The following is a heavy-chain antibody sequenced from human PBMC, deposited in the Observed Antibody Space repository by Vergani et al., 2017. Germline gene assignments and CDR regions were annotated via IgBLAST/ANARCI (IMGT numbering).Heavy chain of an antibody. V-gene: IGHV4-30-4*08. D-gene: IGHD3-22*01. CDR3: ARMGGYDEGDAFRIGYFDS. J-gene: IGHJ4*02. CDR2: ISNSGST. CDR1: GGSISSGDYY. Sequence: QVQLQESGPRLVKPLQTLSLTCTVSGGSISSGDYYWSWIRQSPGKALEWIGYISNSGSTFFNPSLKSRVTLSVDTSQNRFSLRLTSVTAADTAMYYCARMGGYDEGDAFRIGYFDSWGPGILVTVSS.